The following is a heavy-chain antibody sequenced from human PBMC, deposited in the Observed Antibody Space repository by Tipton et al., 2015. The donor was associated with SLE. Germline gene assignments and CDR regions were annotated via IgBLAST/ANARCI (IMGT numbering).Heavy chain of an antibody. V-gene: IGHV3-73*01. CDR2: IRSKANSYAT. J-gene: IGHJ4*02. CDR3: TRHGAAARGY. D-gene: IGHD6-13*01. CDR1: GFTFSGSA. Sequence: SLRLSCAASGFTFSGSAMHWVRQASGKGLEWVGRIRSKANSYATAYAASVKGRFTISRDDSKNTAYLQMNSLKTEDTAVYYCTRHGAAARGYWCQGTLVTVSS.